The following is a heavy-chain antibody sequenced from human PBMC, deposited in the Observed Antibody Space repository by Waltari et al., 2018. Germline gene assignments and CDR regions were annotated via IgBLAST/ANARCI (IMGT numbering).Heavy chain of an antibody. V-gene: IGHV3-30*02. D-gene: IGHD3-16*01. CDR1: GFTFSSYG. CDR2: IRYDGSNK. J-gene: IGHJ4*02. CDR3: AKDLGGTHAGRFDY. Sequence: QVQLVESGGGVVQPGGSLRLSCAASGFTFSSYGMPWVRQAPGKGLEWVAFIRYDGSNKYYADSVKGRFTISRDNSKNTLYLQMNSLRAEDTAVYYCAKDLGGTHAGRFDYWGQGTLVTVSS.